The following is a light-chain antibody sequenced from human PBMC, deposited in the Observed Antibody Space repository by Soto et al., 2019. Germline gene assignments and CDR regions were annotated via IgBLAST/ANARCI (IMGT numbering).Light chain of an antibody. CDR2: GAS. V-gene: IGKV3-20*01. J-gene: IGKJ5*01. Sequence: EIVLTQSPGTLSLSPGERATLSCRASQSVSSSYLAWYQQKPGQAPRFLIYGASSRATGIPDRFSGSGSGTDFTLTISRPEPEDFAVYYGQQYGGTPPITFGQGTRREIK. CDR3: QQYGGTPPIT. CDR1: QSVSSSY.